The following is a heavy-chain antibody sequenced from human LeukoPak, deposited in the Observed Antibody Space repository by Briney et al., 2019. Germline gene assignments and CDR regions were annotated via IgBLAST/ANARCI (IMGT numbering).Heavy chain of an antibody. CDR1: GFTFSSYW. J-gene: IGHJ4*02. CDR3: ARPYGSGSFPTPLDY. D-gene: IGHD3-10*01. CDR2: IKQDGSDK. Sequence: GGSLRLSCAASGFTFSSYWMTWVRQAPGKGLEWVANIKQDGSDKYYADSVKGRFTISRDNSKNTLYLQMNSLRDEDTAVYYGARPYGSGSFPTPLDYWGQGTLVTVSS. V-gene: IGHV3-7*01.